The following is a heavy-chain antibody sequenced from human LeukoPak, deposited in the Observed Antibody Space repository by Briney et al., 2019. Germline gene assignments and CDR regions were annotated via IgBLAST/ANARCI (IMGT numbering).Heavy chain of an antibody. Sequence: GGSLRLSCAASGFTFSSYWMSWVRQAPGRGLEWVANIKQDGSEKYYVDSVKGRFTISRDNAKNSLYLQMNSLRAEDTAVYYCARLKLLWSNYFDYWGQGTLVTVSS. CDR1: GFTFSSYW. CDR3: ARLKLLWSNYFDY. J-gene: IGHJ4*02. D-gene: IGHD2-2*01. CDR2: IKQDGSEK. V-gene: IGHV3-7*01.